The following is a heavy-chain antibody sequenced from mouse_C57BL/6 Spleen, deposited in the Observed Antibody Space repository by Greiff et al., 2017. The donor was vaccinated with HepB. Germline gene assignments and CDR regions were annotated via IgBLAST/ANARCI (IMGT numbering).Heavy chain of an antibody. D-gene: IGHD3-2*02. CDR2: IWTGGGT. Sequence: VKLMESGPGLVAPSQSLSITCTVSGFSLTSYAISWVRQPPGKGLEWLGVIWTGGGTNYNSAHKSRLSISKDNSKSQVFLKMNSLQTDDTARYYCTRHARQLRPDYAMDYWGQGTSVTVSS. CDR3: TRHARQLRPDYAMDY. CDR1: GFSLTSYA. V-gene: IGHV2-9-1*01. J-gene: IGHJ4*01.